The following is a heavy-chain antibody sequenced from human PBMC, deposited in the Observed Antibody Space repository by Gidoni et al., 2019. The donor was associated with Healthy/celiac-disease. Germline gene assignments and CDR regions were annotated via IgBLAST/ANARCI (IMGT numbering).Heavy chain of an antibody. J-gene: IGHJ4*02. Sequence: EVQLVESGGGLVKPGGSLRLSCAASGFTFSSYSMNRVRQAPGKGREWVSSISSSSSYIYYADSVKGRCNISRDNAKNSLYLQMNSLRAEDTAVYYCARGIAVAGTPPDYWGQGTLVTVSS. CDR2: ISSSSSYI. V-gene: IGHV3-21*01. CDR1: GFTFSSYS. D-gene: IGHD6-19*01. CDR3: ARGIAVAGTPPDY.